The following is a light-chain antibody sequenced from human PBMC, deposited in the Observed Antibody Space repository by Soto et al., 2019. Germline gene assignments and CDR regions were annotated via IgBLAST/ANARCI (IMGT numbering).Light chain of an antibody. CDR1: SSDVGGYNY. Sequence: QSALTQPRSVSGSPGQSVTISCTGTSSDVGGYNYVSWYQQHPGKAPKLMIYDVSKRPSGVPDRFSGSKSGNTASLTISGLQAEDEADYYCASYTAINTWVFGGGTKLTVL. J-gene: IGLJ3*02. CDR3: ASYTAINTWV. V-gene: IGLV2-11*01. CDR2: DVS.